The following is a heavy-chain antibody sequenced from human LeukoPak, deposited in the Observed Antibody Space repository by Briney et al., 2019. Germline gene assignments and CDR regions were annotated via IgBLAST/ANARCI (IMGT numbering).Heavy chain of an antibody. V-gene: IGHV3-48*03. J-gene: IGHJ4*02. CDR2: ISISGAII. CDR3: ARSRAPKDY. Sequence: PGGSLRLSCAASGFTFSSYEMNWVRQAPGKGLEWVSYISISGAIIYYADSVKGRFTISRDNAKNSLFLQMNSLGAEDTAVYYCARSRAPKDYWGQGTLVTVSS. CDR1: GFTFSSYE.